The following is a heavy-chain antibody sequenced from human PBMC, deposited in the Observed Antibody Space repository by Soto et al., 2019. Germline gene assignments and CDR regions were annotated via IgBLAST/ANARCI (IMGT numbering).Heavy chain of an antibody. CDR1: GFIFSSYA. CDR2: ISYDGSNK. V-gene: IGHV3-30-3*01. J-gene: IGHJ3*01. D-gene: IGHD2-15*01. Sequence: QVQLVESGGGVVQPGRSLRLSCAASGFIFSSYAMHWVRQAPGKGLEWVAVISYDGSNKYYADSVKGRFTISRDNSKNTLYLQMNSLRAEDTAVYYCHTGYCSGGSCYHKNDGWGQGTMVTVSS. CDR3: HTGYCSGGSCYHKNDG.